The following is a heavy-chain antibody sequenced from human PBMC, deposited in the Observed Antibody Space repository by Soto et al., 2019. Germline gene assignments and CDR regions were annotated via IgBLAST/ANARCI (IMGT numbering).Heavy chain of an antibody. V-gene: IGHV4-59*01. CDR3: ARGYSSGWLIDY. CDR1: GGSISSYY. J-gene: IGHJ4*02. CDR2: IYYSGST. Sequence: SETLSLTCTVSGGSISSYYWSWIRQPPGKGLEWIGYIYYSGSTNYNPSLKSRVTISVDTSKNQFSLKLSSVTAADTAVYYCARGYSSGWLIDYWGQGTLVTVSS. D-gene: IGHD6-19*01.